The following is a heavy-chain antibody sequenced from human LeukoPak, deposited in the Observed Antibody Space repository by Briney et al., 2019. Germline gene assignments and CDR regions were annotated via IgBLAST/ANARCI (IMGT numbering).Heavy chain of an antibody. D-gene: IGHD2-2*02. CDR2: IRYDGSNK. Sequence: SGGSLRLSCAASGFTFSSYGMHWVRQAPGKGLEWVAFIRYDGSNKYYADSVKGRFTISRDNSKNTLYLQMNSLRAEDTAVYYCAKDSGGPAAIPRSYYFDYWGQGTLVTVSS. CDR3: AKDSGGPAAIPRSYYFDY. V-gene: IGHV3-30*02. J-gene: IGHJ4*02. CDR1: GFTFSSYG.